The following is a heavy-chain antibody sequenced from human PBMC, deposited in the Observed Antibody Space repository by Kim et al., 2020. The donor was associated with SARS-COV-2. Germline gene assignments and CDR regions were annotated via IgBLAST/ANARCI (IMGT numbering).Heavy chain of an antibody. CDR1: MLNFNDYV. V-gene: IGHV3-33*08. Sequence: GGSLRLSCAASMLNFNDYVMHWVRQAPDKGLEWVAVIWADGRDRYYGDSVEGRFTISRDNPKNTLYLQMDNVRVEDTAVYHCARGIRNGSNWDAFDMWGQGTTVSVSA. D-gene: IGHD1-26*01. J-gene: IGHJ3*02. CDR3: ARGIRNGSNWDAFDM. CDR2: IWADGRDR.